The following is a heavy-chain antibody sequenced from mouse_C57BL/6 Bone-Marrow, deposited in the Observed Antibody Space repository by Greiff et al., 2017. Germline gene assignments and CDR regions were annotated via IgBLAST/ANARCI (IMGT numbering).Heavy chain of an antibody. J-gene: IGHJ1*03. D-gene: IGHD1-1*01. CDR2: IYPGSGST. CDR3: ARRWVVDWYFDV. Sequence: QVQLQQPGAELVKPGASVQMSCKASGYTFTSYWITWVKQRPGQGLEWIGDIYPGSGSTNYNEKFKSKATLTVDTSSSTAYMQLSSLTSEDSAVYYCARRWVVDWYFDVWGTGTTVTVSS. V-gene: IGHV1-55*01. CDR1: GYTFTSYW.